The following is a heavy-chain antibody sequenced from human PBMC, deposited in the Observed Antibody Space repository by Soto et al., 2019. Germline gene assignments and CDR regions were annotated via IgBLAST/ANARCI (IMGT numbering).Heavy chain of an antibody. V-gene: IGHV4-39*01. CDR1: GGSINSSSYF. J-gene: IGHJ5*02. CDR2: IYYSGST. CDR3: ARHYSSGSRNWFDP. Sequence: SETLSLTCSVSGGSINSSSYFWGWVRQPPGKGLEWIGSIYYSGSTYYNPSLRSRVTISVDTSKNQFSLKLSSVTAADTAVFYCARHYSSGSRNWFDPWGQGTLVTSPQ. D-gene: IGHD6-19*01.